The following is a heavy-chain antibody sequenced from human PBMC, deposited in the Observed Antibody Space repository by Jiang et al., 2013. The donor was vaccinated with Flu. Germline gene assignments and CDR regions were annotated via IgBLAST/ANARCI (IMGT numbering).Heavy chain of an antibody. J-gene: IGHJ3*02. D-gene: IGHD1-26*01. CDR3: ARQSGNYLGDAFDI. V-gene: IGHV4-59*08. Sequence: PSLKSRVTIAVDTSKSQXSLQLSSVTAADTAMYYCARQSGNYLGDAFDIWGQGTMVTVSS.